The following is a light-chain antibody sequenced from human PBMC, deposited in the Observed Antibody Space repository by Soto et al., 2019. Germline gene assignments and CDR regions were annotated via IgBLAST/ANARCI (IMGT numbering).Light chain of an antibody. CDR3: QHYNFWPHS. J-gene: IGKJ2*01. CDR2: RAS. CDR1: QSVRDN. Sequence: EILLTQSPGALAVSPGEVATLSCRASQSVRDNLAWYQQKPGQAPRLLIYRASIRATGVPARFSGGGSGTEFTLTISGLQSEDVSIYFCQHYNFWPHSFGQGTKVDIK. V-gene: IGKV3-15*01.